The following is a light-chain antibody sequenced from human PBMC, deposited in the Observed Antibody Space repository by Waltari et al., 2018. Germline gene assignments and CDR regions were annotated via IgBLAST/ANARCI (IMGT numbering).Light chain of an antibody. CDR2: KAS. V-gene: IGKV1-5*03. CDR3: QQYKTYWS. J-gene: IGKJ2*01. Sequence: DIQMTQSPSTLSASVGDRVSITCRASKSINNWLAWYQHKPGKAPNLLIYKASSLESGVPSRFSGSGFGTEFTLTISSLQPDDVATYYCQQYKTYWSFGQGTKLEIK. CDR1: KSINNW.